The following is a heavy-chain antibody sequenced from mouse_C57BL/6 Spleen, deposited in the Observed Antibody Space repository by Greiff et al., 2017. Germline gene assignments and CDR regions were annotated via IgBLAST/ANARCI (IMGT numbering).Heavy chain of an antibody. Sequence: EVMLVESGGGLVKPGGSLKLSCAASGFTFSGYSMSWVRQTPEKRLEWVATISGGGGNTYYADSVKGRFTISRDNANNTLYLQMSSLRSDDTTLYYYASLYYYGSSYGGYYDVQGTSTTVTVSS. CDR1: GFTFSGYS. CDR2: ISGGGGNT. J-gene: IGHJ1*03. CDR3: ASLYYYGSSYGGYYDV. D-gene: IGHD1-1*01. V-gene: IGHV5-9*01.